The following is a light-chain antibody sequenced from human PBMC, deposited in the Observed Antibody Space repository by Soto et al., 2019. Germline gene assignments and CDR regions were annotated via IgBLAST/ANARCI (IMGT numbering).Light chain of an antibody. J-gene: IGLJ1*01. CDR1: SSNVGVNF. CDR3: AAWDDSLRGRV. Sequence: QSVLTQPPSASGTPVQRVTISCSGSSSNVGVNFVYWYQHLPGTAPKLLIYRNDQRPSGVPDRFSGSKSGTSSSLAISGLRYEDEADYYCAAWDDSLRGRVFGTGTKVTVL. V-gene: IGLV1-47*01. CDR2: RND.